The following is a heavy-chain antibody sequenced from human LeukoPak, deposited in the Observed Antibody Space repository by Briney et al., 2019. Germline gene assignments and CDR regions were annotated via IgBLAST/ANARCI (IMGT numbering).Heavy chain of an antibody. D-gene: IGHD3-22*01. CDR2: ISGSGGST. CDR1: GFTFSSYA. V-gene: IGHV3-23*01. J-gene: IGHJ4*02. CDR3: AKDQLTYYYDSSGYFDY. Sequence: TGGSLRLSCAASGFTFSSYAMSWVRQAPGKGLEWVSAISGSGGSTYYADSVKGRLTISRDNSKNTLYLQMNSLRAEDTAVYYCAKDQLTYYYDSSGYFDYWGQGTLVTVSS.